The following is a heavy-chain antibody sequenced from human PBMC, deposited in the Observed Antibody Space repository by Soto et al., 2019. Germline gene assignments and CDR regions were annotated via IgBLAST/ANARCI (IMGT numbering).Heavy chain of an antibody. J-gene: IGHJ6*02. Sequence: SETLSLTCTVSGGSISSSSYYWGWIRQPPGKGLEWIGSIYYSGSTYYNPSLKSRVTISVDTSKNQFSLKLSSVTAADTAVYYCARIDYDYYYGMDVWGQGTTVTVSS. CDR2: IYYSGST. CDR1: GGSISSSSYY. V-gene: IGHV4-39*01. CDR3: ARIDYDYYYGMDV.